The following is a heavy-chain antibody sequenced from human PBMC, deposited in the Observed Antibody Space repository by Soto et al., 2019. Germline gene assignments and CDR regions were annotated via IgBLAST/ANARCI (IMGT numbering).Heavy chain of an antibody. CDR3: ARHILTGYYSSPFVY. CDR2: IYYSGST. J-gene: IGHJ4*02. CDR1: GGSISSSSYY. D-gene: IGHD3-9*01. Sequence: SETLSLTCTVSGGSISSSSYYWGWIRQPPGKGLEWIGSIYYSGSTYYNPSLKSRVTISVDTSKNQFSLKLSSVTAADTAVYYCARHILTGYYSSPFVYWGQGTLVTVSS. V-gene: IGHV4-39*01.